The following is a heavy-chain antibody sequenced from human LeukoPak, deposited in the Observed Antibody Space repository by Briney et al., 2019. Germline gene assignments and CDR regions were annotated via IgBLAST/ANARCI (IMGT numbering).Heavy chain of an antibody. CDR3: ARGYNYGHDY. J-gene: IGHJ4*02. D-gene: IGHD5-18*01. CDR2: VISHSGGT. Sequence: GASVKVSCKASGYTFSGYNMHWVRQAPGQGLEWMGRVISHSGGTNYAPRLQGRVTMTRDTSTSTAYMELSRLKSDDTAVYYCARGYNYGHDYWGQGTLVTVSS. CDR1: GYTFSGYN. V-gene: IGHV1-2*06.